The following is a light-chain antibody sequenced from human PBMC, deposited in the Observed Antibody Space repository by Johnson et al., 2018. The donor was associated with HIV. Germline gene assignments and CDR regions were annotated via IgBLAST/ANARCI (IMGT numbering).Light chain of an antibody. CDR1: SSNIGNNY. CDR2: ENT. Sequence: QSVLTQPPSVSAAPGQKVTISCSGSSSNIGNNYVSWYQQLPGTAPKLLIYENTRRPSGIPDRFSGSKSGTLATLGITGLQTGDEADYYCGTWDSSLSAYVFGTGTKVTAL. V-gene: IGLV1-51*02. J-gene: IGLJ1*01. CDR3: GTWDSSLSAYV.